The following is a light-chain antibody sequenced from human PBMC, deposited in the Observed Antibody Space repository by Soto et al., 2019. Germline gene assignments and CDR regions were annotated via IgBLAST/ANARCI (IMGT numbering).Light chain of an antibody. CDR2: GAS. Sequence: EIVMTQSPATLSLSPGERATLSCRASQSFSSNLAWYQQKPGQAPRLLIYGASTRATGIPARFSGSGSGTEFTLTISSLQAEDFAVYYCQQYSNWPRTFGQGTKVEIK. CDR3: QQYSNWPRT. CDR1: QSFSSN. J-gene: IGKJ1*01. V-gene: IGKV3-15*01.